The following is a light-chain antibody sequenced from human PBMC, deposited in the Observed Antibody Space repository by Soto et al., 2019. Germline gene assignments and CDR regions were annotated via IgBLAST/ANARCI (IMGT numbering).Light chain of an antibody. CDR2: DAS. CDR1: QTIANNY. J-gene: IGKJ1*01. V-gene: IGKV3-20*01. CDR3: QQYGTSPWT. Sequence: EVALTQSAGTLSLSTGARATLSWGASQTIANNYLTWYQQKPGQAPRVLIYDASTRATGIPDRFSGSWYGTDFNLTISRLEPEDFAVYYCQQYGTSPWTFGQGTKVDIK.